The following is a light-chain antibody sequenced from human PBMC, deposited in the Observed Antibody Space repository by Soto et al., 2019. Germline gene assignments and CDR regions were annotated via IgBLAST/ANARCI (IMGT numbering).Light chain of an antibody. CDR3: QVWDSSSDPPWV. Sequence: SYELTQPPSVSVAPGQTARITCGGNNIGSKSVHWYQQKPGQAPVLVVYDDSDRPSGIPERFSGSNSGNTATLTISRVEAGDEADYYCQVWDSSSDPPWVFGGGTKLTAL. J-gene: IGLJ3*02. CDR1: NIGSKS. CDR2: DDS. V-gene: IGLV3-21*02.